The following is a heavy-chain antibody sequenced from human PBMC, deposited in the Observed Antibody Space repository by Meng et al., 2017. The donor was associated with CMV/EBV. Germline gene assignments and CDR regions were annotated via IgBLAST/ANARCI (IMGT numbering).Heavy chain of an antibody. D-gene: IGHD2-2*02. J-gene: IGHJ6*02. CDR1: GGTFSSYA. CDR2: IIPIFGTA. CDR3: ARVIVVPAAIPLYYYYGMDV. V-gene: IGHV1-69*05. Sequence: SVKVSCKASGGTFSSYAISWVRQAPGQGLEWMGGIIPIFGTANYEQKFQGRVTITTDESTSTAYMELSSMRSEDTAVYYCARVIVVPAAIPLYYYYGMDVWGQGTTVTVSS.